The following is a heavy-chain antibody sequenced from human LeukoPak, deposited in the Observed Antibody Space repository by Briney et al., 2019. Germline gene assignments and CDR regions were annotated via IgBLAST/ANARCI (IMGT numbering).Heavy chain of an antibody. J-gene: IGHJ6*03. CDR3: ARDGGCSGGSCYSMHYYYMDV. Sequence: PGGSLRLSCAASGFTFSSYAMHWVRQAPGKGLEWVAVISYDGSNKYYADSVKGRFTISRDNSKNTLYLQMNSLRAEDTAVYYCARDGGCSGGSCYSMHYYYMDVWGKGATVTVSS. CDR2: ISYDGSNK. CDR1: GFTFSSYA. D-gene: IGHD2-15*01. V-gene: IGHV3-30*01.